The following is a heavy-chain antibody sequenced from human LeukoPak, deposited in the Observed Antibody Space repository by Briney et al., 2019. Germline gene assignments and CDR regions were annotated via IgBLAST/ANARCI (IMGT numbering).Heavy chain of an antibody. V-gene: IGHV1-8*03. Sequence: ASVKVSCKASGYTFTSYDINWVRQATGQGLEWMGWMNPNSGNTGYAQKFQGRVTITRNTSISTAYMELSSLRSEDTAVYYCATNSGSYSSLDYWGQGTLVTVSS. CDR1: GYTFTSYD. D-gene: IGHD1-26*01. CDR2: MNPNSGNT. CDR3: ATNSGSYSSLDY. J-gene: IGHJ4*02.